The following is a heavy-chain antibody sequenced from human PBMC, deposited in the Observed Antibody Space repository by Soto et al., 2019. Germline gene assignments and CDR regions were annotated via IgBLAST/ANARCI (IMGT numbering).Heavy chain of an antibody. D-gene: IGHD2-8*01. CDR1: GGSFSGYY. V-gene: IGHV4-34*01. CDR3: ARGRKVYAMGYYYYMDV. J-gene: IGHJ6*03. Sequence: SETLSLTCAVYGGSFSGYYWSWIRQPPGKGLEWIGEINHSGSTNYNPSLKSRVTISVDTSKNQFSLKLSSVTAADTAVYYCARGRKVYAMGYYYYMDVWGKGTTVTVSS. CDR2: INHSGST.